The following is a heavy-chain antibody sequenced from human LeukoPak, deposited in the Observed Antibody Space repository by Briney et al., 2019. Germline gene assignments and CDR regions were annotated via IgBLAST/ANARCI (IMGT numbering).Heavy chain of an antibody. CDR3: AAAAGYRFDI. D-gene: IGHD6-13*01. J-gene: IGHJ3*02. V-gene: IGHV3-11*03. Sequence: GGSLRLSCGASGFIFSDHYMNWVRQAPGKGLEWVSCISDIGSKTNYAESVKGRFTISRDNAKNSLSLHMNSLRAEDTAAYYCAAAAGYRFDIWGQGTMVTVSS. CDR2: ISDIGSKT. CDR1: GFIFSDHY.